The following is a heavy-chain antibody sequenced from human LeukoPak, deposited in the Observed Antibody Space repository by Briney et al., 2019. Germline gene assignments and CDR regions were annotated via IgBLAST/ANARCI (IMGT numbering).Heavy chain of an antibody. CDR3: AMMGIAAAGGVDYFDY. CDR2: ISGSGGST. Sequence: GGSLRLSCAASGFTFSSYAMSWVRQAPGKGLEWVSAISGSGGSTYYADSVKGRFTISRDNSKNTLYLQMNSLRAEDTAVYYCAMMGIAAAGGVDYFDYWGQGTLVTVSS. V-gene: IGHV3-23*01. CDR1: GFTFSSYA. D-gene: IGHD6-13*01. J-gene: IGHJ4*02.